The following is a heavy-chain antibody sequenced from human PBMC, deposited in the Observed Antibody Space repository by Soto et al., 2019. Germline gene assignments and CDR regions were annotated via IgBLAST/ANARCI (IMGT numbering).Heavy chain of an antibody. CDR1: GYSISSGYY. V-gene: IGHV4-38-2*01. J-gene: IGHJ4*02. D-gene: IGHD1-26*01. CDR3: ARHTTDFDY. Sequence: PSETLSLTCAVYGYSISSGYYWGWIRQPPGKGLEWIGSIYHSGSTYYNPSLKSRVTISVDTSKNQFSLKLSSVTAADTAVYYCARHTTDFDYWGQGTLVTVSS. CDR2: IYHSGST.